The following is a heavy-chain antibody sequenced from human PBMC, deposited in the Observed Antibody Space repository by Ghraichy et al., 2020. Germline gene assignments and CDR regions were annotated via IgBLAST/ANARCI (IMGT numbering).Heavy chain of an antibody. CDR2: ISGSGGST. V-gene: IGHV3-23*01. Sequence: GGSLRLSCAASGFTFSSYAMSWVRQAPGKGLEWVSAISGSGGSTYYTDSVKGRFTISRDNSKNTLYLQMNSLRAEDTAVYYCARSPGIAVAGYAFDIWGQGTMVTVSS. J-gene: IGHJ3*02. D-gene: IGHD6-19*01. CDR1: GFTFSSYA. CDR3: ARSPGIAVAGYAFDI.